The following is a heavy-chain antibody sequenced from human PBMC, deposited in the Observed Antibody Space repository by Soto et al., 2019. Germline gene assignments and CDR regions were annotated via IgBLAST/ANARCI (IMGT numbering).Heavy chain of an antibody. CDR1: SASITSSACY. D-gene: IGHD2-2*01. CDR2: IYYSGNS. CDR3: ARHHTISAYYYYMDV. J-gene: IGHJ6*03. Sequence: SETLSLTCTVSSASITSSACYWGWIRQPPGKGLEYIGTIYYSGNSYYNPSLKSRVTMSVDTSKNQFSVKLSSVTAADTAIYFCARHHTISAYYYYMDVWGKGTTVTVSS. V-gene: IGHV4-39*01.